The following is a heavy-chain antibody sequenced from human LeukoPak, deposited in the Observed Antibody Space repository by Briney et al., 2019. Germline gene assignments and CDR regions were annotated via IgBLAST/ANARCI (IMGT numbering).Heavy chain of an antibody. CDR3: ARDTEGYCTQGVCPRQSYFDY. D-gene: IGHD2-8*01. Sequence: HSGGSLRLACAAPGLTVSANYMSWVRQAPGKGLEWVSVIFRGGDTFYADSVRGRFTISRDGSKNVLYLHMNSLRAEDTAVYYCARDTEGYCTQGVCPRQSYFDYWGQGTLVTVSS. CDR2: IFRGGDT. J-gene: IGHJ4*02. CDR1: GLTVSANY. V-gene: IGHV3-53*01.